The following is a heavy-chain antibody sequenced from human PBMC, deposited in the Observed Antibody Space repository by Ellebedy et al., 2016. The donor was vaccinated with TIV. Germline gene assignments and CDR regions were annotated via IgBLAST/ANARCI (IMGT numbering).Heavy chain of an antibody. CDR3: AASSVGNIHDN. D-gene: IGHD3-22*01. CDR2: IKNDGSST. Sequence: GESLKISCAASGFSFSKHWMHWVRQAPGKGLVWVSRIKNDGSSTNYADSVKGRFTISRDNAKNTLYLQMNSLKTEETAVYYCAASSVGNIHDNWGQGILVTVSS. CDR1: GFSFSKHW. V-gene: IGHV3-74*01. J-gene: IGHJ4*02.